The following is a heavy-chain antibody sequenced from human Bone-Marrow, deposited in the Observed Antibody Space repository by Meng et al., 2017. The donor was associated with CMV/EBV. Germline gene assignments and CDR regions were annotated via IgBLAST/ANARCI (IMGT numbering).Heavy chain of an antibody. CDR2: IYYSGGT. Sequence: GRYEWRWNRQPPGKGLAWIGYIYYSGGTYYTPSLKSRITISVDTSKNQFSLKLSSVTPADTAVYYCARDRGYCDSTSCYPKGDFDYWGQGTLVTSPQ. D-gene: IGHD2-2*01. J-gene: IGHJ4*02. V-gene: IGHV4-61*01. CDR1: GRYE. CDR3: ARDRGYCDSTSCYPKGDFDY.